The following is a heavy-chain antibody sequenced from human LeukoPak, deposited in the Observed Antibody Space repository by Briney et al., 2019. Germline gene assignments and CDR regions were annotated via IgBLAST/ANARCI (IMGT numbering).Heavy chain of an antibody. CDR2: ISYDGSNK. V-gene: IGHV3-30*03. Sequence: GGSLRLSCAASGFSFSSYGMHWVRQAPGKGLEWVAVISYDGSNKYYADSVKGRFTISRDNSKNTLYLQMNSLRAEDTAVYYCARDPSEVVAANADYWGQGTLVTVSS. CDR1: GFSFSSYG. D-gene: IGHD2-15*01. CDR3: ARDPSEVVAANADY. J-gene: IGHJ4*02.